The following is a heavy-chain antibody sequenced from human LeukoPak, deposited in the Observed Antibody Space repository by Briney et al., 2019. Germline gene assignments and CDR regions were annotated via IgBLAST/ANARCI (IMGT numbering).Heavy chain of an antibody. CDR3: VGSTHFDY. CDR1: GFIFTSYD. J-gene: IGHJ4*02. Sequence: GGSLRLSCAASGFIFTSYDMNWVRQAPGKGLEWVAYISSSRVTIYYADSVKGRFTVSRDNAKTSLSLQMHRLSAEDTAVYYCVGSTHFDYWGQGPLVTVSS. CDR2: ISSSRVTI. V-gene: IGHV3-48*01.